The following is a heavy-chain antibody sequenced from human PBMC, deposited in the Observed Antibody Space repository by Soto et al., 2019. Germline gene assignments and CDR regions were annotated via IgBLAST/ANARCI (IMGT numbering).Heavy chain of an antibody. CDR2: FSLSGTT. J-gene: IGHJ4*02. CDR3: ARGMTPPGAPAWYYFDS. V-gene: IGHV4-4*07. Sequence: SETLSLTCTVSGASITGSSYWSWIRQPAGKGLEWIGRFSLSGTTSYNPSLRSRVTMSADASKNQFSLRLTSVTAADTALYYCARGMTPPGAPAWYYFDSWGQGTLVTVSS. CDR1: GASITGSSY. D-gene: IGHD2-8*02.